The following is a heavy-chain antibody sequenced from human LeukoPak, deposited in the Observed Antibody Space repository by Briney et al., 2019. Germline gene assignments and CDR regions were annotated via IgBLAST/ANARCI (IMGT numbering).Heavy chain of an antibody. CDR1: GGSISSGSYY. CDR2: VYYSGST. J-gene: IGHJ5*02. CDR3: ARVSCGGGSCYDSRGWFDP. Sequence: SETLSLTCTVSGGSISSGSYYWSWIRQPAGKGLEWIGRVYYSGSTYYNPSLKSRVTISVDTSKNQFSLKLSSVTAADTAVYYCARVSCGGGSCYDSRGWFDPWGQGTLVTVSS. D-gene: IGHD2-15*01. V-gene: IGHV4-39*07.